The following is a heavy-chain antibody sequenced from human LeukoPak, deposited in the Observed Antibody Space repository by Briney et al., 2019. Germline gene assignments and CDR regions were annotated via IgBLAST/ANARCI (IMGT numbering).Heavy chain of an antibody. CDR1: GGSIRSYY. CDR3: ARHDCSNGECHKDFDY. D-gene: IGHD2-8*01. CDR2: IYYTGST. Sequence: SETLSLTCTVSGGSIRSYYWSWIRQPPGKGLEWVAYIYYTGSTNYNPSLKGRVTISLDTSKNQFSLKLSSVTAADTAVYYCARHDCSNGECHKDFDYWGQGTLATVSS. V-gene: IGHV4-59*08. J-gene: IGHJ4*02.